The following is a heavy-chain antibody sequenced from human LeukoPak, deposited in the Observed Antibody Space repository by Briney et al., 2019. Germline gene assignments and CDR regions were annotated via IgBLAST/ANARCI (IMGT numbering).Heavy chain of an antibody. V-gene: IGHV1-2*04. Sequence: ASVKVSCKASGYTFTGYYMHWVRQAPGQGLEWMGWINPNSGGTNYAQKFQGWVTMTRDTSISTAYMELSRLRSEDTAVYYCARAGIAVAGASFFDYWGQGTLVTVSS. CDR1: GYTFTGYY. J-gene: IGHJ4*02. CDR3: ARAGIAVAGASFFDY. D-gene: IGHD6-19*01. CDR2: INPNSGGT.